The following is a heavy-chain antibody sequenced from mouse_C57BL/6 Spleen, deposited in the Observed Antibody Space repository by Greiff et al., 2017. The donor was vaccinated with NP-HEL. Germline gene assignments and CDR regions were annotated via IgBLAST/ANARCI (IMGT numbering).Heavy chain of an antibody. CDR3: ARHGPPSYYGSSRGFFDY. V-gene: IGHV1-62-2*01. CDR1: GYTFTEYT. D-gene: IGHD1-1*01. J-gene: IGHJ2*01. CDR2: FYPGSGSI. Sequence: QVQLQQSGAELVKPGASVKLSCKASGYTFTEYTIHWVKQRSGQGLEWIGWFYPGSGSIKYNEKFKDKATLTADKSSSTVYMELSRLTSEDSAVYFCARHGPPSYYGSSRGFFDYWGQGTTLTVSS.